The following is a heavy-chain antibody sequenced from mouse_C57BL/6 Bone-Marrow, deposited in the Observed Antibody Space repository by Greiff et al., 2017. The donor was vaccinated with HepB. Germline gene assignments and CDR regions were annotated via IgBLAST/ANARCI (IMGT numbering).Heavy chain of an antibody. CDR2: IWSGGST. CDR3: ARKARGYAMDY. V-gene: IGHV2-2*01. CDR1: GFSLTSYG. J-gene: IGHJ4*01. Sequence: VMLVESGPGLVQPSQSLSITCTVSGFSLTSYGVHWVRQSPGKGLEWLGVIWSGGSTDYNAAFISRLSISKDNSKSQVFFKMNSLQADDTAIYYCARKARGYAMDYWGQGTSVTVSS.